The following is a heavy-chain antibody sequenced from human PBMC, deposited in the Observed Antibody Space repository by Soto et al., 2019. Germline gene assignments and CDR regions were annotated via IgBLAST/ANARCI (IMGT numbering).Heavy chain of an antibody. D-gene: IGHD4-17*01. V-gene: IGHV1-2*02. CDR2: VDTRSGAT. J-gene: IGHJ4*01. CDR1: GYSFTAYY. CDR3: ATDAYGAYAF. Sequence: QVQLVQSGAEVKKPGASVKVSCKPFGYSFTAYYIHWVRQAPGQGLECLGWVDTRSGATNYAQRFQGRVIMTRDTSVHTVYMELSRLTSDDTAVYYCATDAYGAYAFWGQGSLVTVST.